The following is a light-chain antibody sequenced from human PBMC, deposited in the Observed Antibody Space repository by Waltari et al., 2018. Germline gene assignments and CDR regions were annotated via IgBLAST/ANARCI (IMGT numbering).Light chain of an antibody. CDR1: SSDVGGYNY. V-gene: IGLV2-11*01. CDR3: CSYAGSYTWV. Sequence: QSALTQPRSVSGSPGQSVTISCTGTSSDVGGYNYFSWYHQHPGKAPKPMIYDVSNRPSGGPDRCSGSKSGNTASLTISGLQAEDEADYYCCSYAGSYTWVFGGGTKLTVL. J-gene: IGLJ2*01. CDR2: DVS.